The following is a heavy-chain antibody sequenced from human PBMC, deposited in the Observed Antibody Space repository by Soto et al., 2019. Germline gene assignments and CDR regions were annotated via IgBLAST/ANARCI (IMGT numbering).Heavy chain of an antibody. V-gene: IGHV1-18*01. D-gene: IGHD1-26*01. CDR3: ARDPNSGSYYPPPFDY. CDR2: ISAYNGNT. Sequence: ASVKVSCKASGYTFTSYGISWVRQAPGQGLEWTGWISAYNGNTNYAQKLQGRVTMTTDTSTTTAYMELRSLRSDDTAVYYCARDPNSGSYYPPPFDYWGQGTLVTVSS. CDR1: GYTFTSYG. J-gene: IGHJ4*02.